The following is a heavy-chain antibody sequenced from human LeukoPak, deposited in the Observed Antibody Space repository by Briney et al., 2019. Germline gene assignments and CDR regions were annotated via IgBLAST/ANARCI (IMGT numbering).Heavy chain of an antibody. CDR1: GGSSSSYY. CDR2: IYYSGST. Sequence: PSETLSLTCTVSGGSSSSYYWSWIRQPPANRLEWIAYIYYSGSTNYSPSLKSRVIISVDTSKNQFSLKLSSVTAADTAVYYCATLQGYRLDYWGQGTLVTVSS. D-gene: IGHD5-18*01. CDR3: ATLQGYRLDY. V-gene: IGHV4-59*08. J-gene: IGHJ4*02.